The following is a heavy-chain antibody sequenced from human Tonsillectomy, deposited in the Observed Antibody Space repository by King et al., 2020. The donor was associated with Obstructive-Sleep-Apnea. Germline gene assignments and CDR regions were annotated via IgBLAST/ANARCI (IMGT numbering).Heavy chain of an antibody. Sequence: TLKESGPVLVQPTETLTLTCTVSWFSLTDAFMGLSWIREPPGKSLEWLTHLFSNNEKSYITSLKSRLTISTDTPTGQVVLTMTNVDPVDTATYYCARRTKYGSGTYIDFDYWGQGTLVTVSS. CDR2: LFSNNEK. CDR1: WFSLTDAFMG. J-gene: IGHJ4*02. V-gene: IGHV2-26*01. D-gene: IGHD3-10*01. CDR3: ARRTKYGSGTYIDFDY.